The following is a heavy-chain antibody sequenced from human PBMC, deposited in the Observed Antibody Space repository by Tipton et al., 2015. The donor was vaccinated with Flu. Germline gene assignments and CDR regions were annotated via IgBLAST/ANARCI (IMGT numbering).Heavy chain of an antibody. Sequence: QLVQSGAEVKKPGSSVKVSCKASGGTYRSFSISWVRQAPGQGLEWMGRIDNIKGNINYARNLQGRVTVTSDTSTSTAYLELRSLRFDDTAVYYCARGCWGQVSFDLWGQGTLVTVSS. V-gene: IGHV1-18*04. CDR2: IDNIKGNI. J-gene: IGHJ4*02. CDR3: ARGCWGQVSFDL. D-gene: IGHD7-27*01. CDR1: GGTYRSFS.